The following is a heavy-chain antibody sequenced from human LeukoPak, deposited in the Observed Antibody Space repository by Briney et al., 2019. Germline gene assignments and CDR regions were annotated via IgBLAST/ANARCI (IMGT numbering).Heavy chain of an antibody. CDR1: GYIFNSYA. V-gene: IGHV1-18*01. D-gene: IGHD1-1*01. J-gene: IGHJ6*03. CDR2: ITVHNGQT. CDR3: ARKQLERHFSYYYYYMDV. Sequence: GASVKVSCKASGYIFNSYAISWVRQAPGQGLEWMGRITVHNGQTNYAQRFQGRVSMTTDTSTSTAYMEVRSLRSDDTAVYYCARKQLERHFSYYYYYMDVWGKGTTVTVSS.